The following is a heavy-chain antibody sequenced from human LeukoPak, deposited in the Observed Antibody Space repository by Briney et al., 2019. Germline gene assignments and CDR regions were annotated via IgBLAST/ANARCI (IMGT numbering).Heavy chain of an antibody. CDR1: GYTFTGYC. V-gene: IGHV1-2*02. CDR2: INPNSGGT. D-gene: IGHD3/OR15-3a*01. CDR3: ARVSTGYYTVGENYYYYGMDV. J-gene: IGHJ6*02. Sequence: GASVKVSCKASGYTFTGYCMHWVRQAPGQGLEWMGWINPNSGGTNYAQKFQGRVTMTRDTSISTAYMELSRLRSDDTAVYYCARVSTGYYTVGENYYYYGMDVWGQGTTVTVSS.